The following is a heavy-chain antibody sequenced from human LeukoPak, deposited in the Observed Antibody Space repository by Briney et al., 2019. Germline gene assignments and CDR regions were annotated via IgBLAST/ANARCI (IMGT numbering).Heavy chain of an antibody. CDR1: GFTFSSYA. CDR2: ISGSGGST. D-gene: IGHD6-13*01. V-gene: IGHV3-23*01. CDR3: ASSSWHYYFDY. J-gene: IGHJ4*02. Sequence: GGSLRLSCAASGFTFSSYAMSWVRQAPGKGLEWVSAISGSGGSTYYADSVKGRFTISRDNAKNSLYLQMNSLRAEDTAVYYCASSSWHYYFDYWGQGTLVTVSS.